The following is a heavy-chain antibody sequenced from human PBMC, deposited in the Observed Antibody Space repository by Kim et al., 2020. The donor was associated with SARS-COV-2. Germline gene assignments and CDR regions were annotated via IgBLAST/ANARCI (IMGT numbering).Heavy chain of an antibody. J-gene: IGHJ4*02. Sequence: GGSLRLSCAASGFSFSSYAMSWVRQAPGKGLEWVSLVSGGGGSTYYADSVKGRFTISRDNSENTLHLQMNSLRAEDTAVYYCAKPPRSGDYWGQGTLVTV. CDR1: GFSFSSYA. CDR2: VSGGGGST. CDR3: AKPPRSGDY. V-gene: IGHV3-23*01.